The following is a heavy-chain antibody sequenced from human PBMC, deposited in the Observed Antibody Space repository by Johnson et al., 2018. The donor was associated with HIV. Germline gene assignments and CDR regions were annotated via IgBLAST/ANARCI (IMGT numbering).Heavy chain of an antibody. V-gene: IGHV3-23*04. CDR3: AKDRGLERRERAFDI. CDR2: ISGSGDNT. CDR1: GFTFSSYA. J-gene: IGHJ3*02. D-gene: IGHD1-1*01. Sequence: VQLVESGGGLVQPGGSLRVSCAASGFTFSSYAMSWVRQAPGKGLEWVSTISGSGDNTYYADSVKGRFTISRDNSKNTLYLQMNSLRAEDTALYYCAKDRGLERRERAFDIWGQGTMVTVSS.